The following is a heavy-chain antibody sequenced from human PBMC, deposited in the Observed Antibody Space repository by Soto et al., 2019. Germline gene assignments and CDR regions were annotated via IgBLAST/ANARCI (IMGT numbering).Heavy chain of an antibody. CDR2: IYYNGDT. Sequence: SETLSLTCTVSGGSVSSYYWSWIRQPPGKGLEWIGFIYYNGDTNYNPSPKSRVTISLDTSKNQFALEVRSVTAADTAVYFCARDRYSISPEFDFWGQGTLVTVSS. V-gene: IGHV4-59*02. CDR1: GGSVSSYY. D-gene: IGHD6-6*01. CDR3: ARDRYSISPEFDF. J-gene: IGHJ4*02.